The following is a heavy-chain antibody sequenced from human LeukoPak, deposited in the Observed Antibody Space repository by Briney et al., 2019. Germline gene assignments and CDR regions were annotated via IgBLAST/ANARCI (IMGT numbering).Heavy chain of an antibody. CDR2: INHSGST. D-gene: IGHD6-19*01. V-gene: IGHV4-34*01. CDR1: GGSFSGYY. Sequence: PSETLSLTCAVYGGSFSGYYWSWIRQPPGKGREWIGEINHSGSTNYNPSLKSRVTISVDTSKNQFSLKLSSVTAADTAVYYCARGGGSGWYLLISWYFDLWGRGTLVTVSS. J-gene: IGHJ2*01. CDR3: ARGGGSGWYLLISWYFDL.